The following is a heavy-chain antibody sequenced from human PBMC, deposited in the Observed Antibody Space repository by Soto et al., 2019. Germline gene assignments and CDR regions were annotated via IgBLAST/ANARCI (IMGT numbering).Heavy chain of an antibody. J-gene: IGHJ4*02. CDR2: ISASGDDP. Sequence: EVQLLESGGGLVQPGGSLRLTCAASGFTFNIHAMNWVRQAPGKGLEWVTVISASGDDPFYADSVKGRFTISRDNSKSTLYLQMNSLRAEDTAVYYCAKEAGSVRYFDCWGQGTLVTVSS. D-gene: IGHD6-19*01. CDR3: AKEAGSVRYFDC. CDR1: GFTFNIHA. V-gene: IGHV3-23*01.